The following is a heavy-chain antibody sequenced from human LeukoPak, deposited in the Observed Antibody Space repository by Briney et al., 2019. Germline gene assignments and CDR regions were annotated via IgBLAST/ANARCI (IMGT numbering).Heavy chain of an antibody. CDR3: ARDFAGFGGGIDY. J-gene: IGHJ4*02. CDR1: AGFVTNSY. CDR2: VHHSGST. D-gene: IGHD2-15*01. V-gene: IGHV4-59*02. Sequence: SETLTLTCAVSAGFVTNSYWSWIRQPPGKGLEWIGYVHHSGSTIYNPSLKSRTIISKDTSKNVFSLKVNSVTAADTAVYYCARDFAGFGGGIDYWGQGTLVTVSS.